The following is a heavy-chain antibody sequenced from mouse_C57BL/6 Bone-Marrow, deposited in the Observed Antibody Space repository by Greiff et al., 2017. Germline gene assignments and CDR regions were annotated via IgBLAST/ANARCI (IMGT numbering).Heavy chain of an antibody. Sequence: VQLKESGPGLVKPSQSLSLTCSVTGYSITSGYYWNWIRQFPGNKLEWMGYISYDGSNNYNPSLKNRISITRDTSKNQFFLKLNSVTTEDTATYYCAREGGYDGPPWFAYWGQGTLVTVSA. J-gene: IGHJ3*01. CDR3: AREGGYDGPPWFAY. D-gene: IGHD2-2*01. CDR1: GYSITSGYY. CDR2: ISYDGSN. V-gene: IGHV3-6*01.